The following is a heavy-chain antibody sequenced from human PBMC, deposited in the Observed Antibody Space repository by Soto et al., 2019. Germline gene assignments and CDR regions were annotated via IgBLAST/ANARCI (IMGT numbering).Heavy chain of an antibody. J-gene: IGHJ5*02. CDR2: IYYSGST. V-gene: IGHV4-59*08. Sequence: SETLSLTCTVSGGSISSYYWSWIRQPPGKGLEWIGYIYYSGSTNYNPSLKSRVTISVDTSKNQFSLKLSSVTAADTAVYYCARHEELVLGSCWFDPWGQGTLVTVSS. CDR3: ARHEELVLGSCWFDP. D-gene: IGHD6-13*01. CDR1: GGSISSYY.